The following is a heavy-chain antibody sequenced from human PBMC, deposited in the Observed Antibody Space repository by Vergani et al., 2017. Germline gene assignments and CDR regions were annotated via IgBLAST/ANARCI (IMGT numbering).Heavy chain of an antibody. D-gene: IGHD1-26*01. CDR2: IYSGGST. Sequence: EVQLVESGGGLVQPGGSLRLSCAASGLTFSSNSMSWVRQAPGKGLEWVSVIYSGGSTYYAASLKGRFTISRDNSKNTLYLQMNSLRAEDTAVYYCARDGRLNNSGSYLYYYYGMDVWGQGTTVTVSS. V-gene: IGHV3-66*02. CDR3: ARDGRLNNSGSYLYYYYGMDV. J-gene: IGHJ6*02. CDR1: GLTFSSNS.